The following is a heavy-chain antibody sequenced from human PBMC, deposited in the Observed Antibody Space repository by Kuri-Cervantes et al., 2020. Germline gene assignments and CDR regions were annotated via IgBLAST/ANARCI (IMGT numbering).Heavy chain of an antibody. D-gene: IGHD4-17*01. J-gene: IGHJ4*02. CDR3: ARDLGYGDYVSLGY. CDR1: GGSTSSYY. Sequence: SETLSLTCTVSGGSTSSYYWSWIRQPAGKGLEWIGRIYTSGSTNYNPSLKSRVTISVDTSKNQFSLKLSSVTAADTAVFYCARDLGYGDYVSLGYWGQGTLVTVSS. V-gene: IGHV4-4*07. CDR2: IYTSGST.